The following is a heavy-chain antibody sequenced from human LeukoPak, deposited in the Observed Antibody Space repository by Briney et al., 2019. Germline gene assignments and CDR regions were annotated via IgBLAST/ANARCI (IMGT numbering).Heavy chain of an antibody. CDR1: GLIFETYG. Sequence: GRSLRLSCAVSGLIFETYGMHWVRQAPGKGLEWVGVISKNGSNTYYGDSVKGRFTISRDNTNNTLSLQMNGLTTEDTGVYFCVKGRRGSSYVHYFDSWGQGTLVTVSS. J-gene: IGHJ4*02. CDR3: VKGRRGSSYVHYFDS. D-gene: IGHD5-18*01. CDR2: ISKNGSNT. V-gene: IGHV3-30*18.